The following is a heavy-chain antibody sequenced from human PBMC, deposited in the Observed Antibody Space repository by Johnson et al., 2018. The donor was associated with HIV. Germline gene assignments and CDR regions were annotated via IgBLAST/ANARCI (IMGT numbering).Heavy chain of an antibody. CDR1: GFTFSSYD. CDR2: IGTAGDT. Sequence: VQLVESGGGLVQPGGSLRLSCAASGFTFSSYDMHWVRQATGKGLEWVSAIGTAGDTYYPGSVKGRFTISRDNAKNSLYLQMNTLRVEDTAFYYCARESGQAFEVWGQGTMVTVSS. D-gene: IGHD6-25*01. CDR3: ARESGQAFEV. J-gene: IGHJ3*01. V-gene: IGHV3-13*01.